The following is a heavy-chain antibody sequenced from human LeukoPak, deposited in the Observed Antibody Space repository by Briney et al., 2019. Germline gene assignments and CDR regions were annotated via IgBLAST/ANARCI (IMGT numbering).Heavy chain of an antibody. J-gene: IGHJ4*02. V-gene: IGHV1-2*02. CDR1: GYTFTGYY. Sequence: GASVKVSCKASGYTFTGYYIQWMRQAPGQGLEWMGWINPDSGGTKYAQSLQGRVTMTRDTSINTAYMELSRLGSDDAAVYYCARLREGLYHFDSWGQGTLVTVSS. CDR2: INPDSGGT. D-gene: IGHD2-2*02. CDR3: ARLREGLYHFDS.